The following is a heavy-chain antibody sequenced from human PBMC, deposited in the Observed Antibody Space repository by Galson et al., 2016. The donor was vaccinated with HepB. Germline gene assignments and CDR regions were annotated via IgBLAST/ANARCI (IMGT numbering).Heavy chain of an antibody. CDR1: GFTFSTYG. CDR3: AKDPHSYSSSWYYFDY. J-gene: IGHJ4*02. Sequence: SLRLSCAASGFTFSTYGMHWVRQAPGKALEWVAVISYDGSHKYYADSVKGRFTVSRDNSKNTLYLQMNSLRAEDTAVYYCAKDPHSYSSSWYYFDYWGQGTLVIVSS. D-gene: IGHD6-13*01. CDR2: ISYDGSHK. V-gene: IGHV3-30*18.